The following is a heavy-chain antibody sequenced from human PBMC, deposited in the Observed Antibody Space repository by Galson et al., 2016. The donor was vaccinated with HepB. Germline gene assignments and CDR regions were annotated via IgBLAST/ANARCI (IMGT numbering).Heavy chain of an antibody. J-gene: IGHJ5*02. CDR1: GFTFSTYA. D-gene: IGHD2/OR15-2a*01. V-gene: IGHV3-23*01. CDR2: ISGSGDTT. CDR3: ARDCDTTSHYGWFDP. Sequence: SLRLSCAGTGFTFSTYAMSWVRQAPGKRLEWVSAISGSGDTTYYADSVKGRFSISRGNSKNTLYLQMNSLRAEDTAVYFCARDCDTTSHYGWFDPWGQGTLVTVSS.